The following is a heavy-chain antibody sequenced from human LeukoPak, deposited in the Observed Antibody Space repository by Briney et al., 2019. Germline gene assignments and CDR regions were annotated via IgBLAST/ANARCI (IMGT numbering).Heavy chain of an antibody. D-gene: IGHD2-15*01. CDR1: GFTFSSYW. CDR2: INQDGREK. V-gene: IGHV3-7*04. J-gene: IGHJ4*02. Sequence: GGSLRLSCAASGFTFSSYWMSWVRQAPGKGLEWVASINQDGREKYYVDSVKGRFTISRDNAKNSLYLQMNSLRAEDTAVYFCARGDKFSGDYWGQGTLVTVSS. CDR3: ARGDKFSGDY.